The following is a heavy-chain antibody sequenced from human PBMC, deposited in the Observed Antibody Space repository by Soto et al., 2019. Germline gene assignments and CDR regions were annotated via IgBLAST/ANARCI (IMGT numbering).Heavy chain of an antibody. J-gene: IGHJ6*02. CDR3: ARDYYESSGSREKDPYGMDV. Sequence: ASVQVSCKASGYTFTSYGISWVRQAPGQGLEWMGWISAYNGNTNYAQKLQGRVTRTPDTSTSTAYMELRSLRSDDTAGYYCARDYYESSGSREKDPYGMDVWGQGTTVTVSS. V-gene: IGHV1-18*04. CDR1: GYTFTSYG. CDR2: ISAYNGNT. D-gene: IGHD3-22*01.